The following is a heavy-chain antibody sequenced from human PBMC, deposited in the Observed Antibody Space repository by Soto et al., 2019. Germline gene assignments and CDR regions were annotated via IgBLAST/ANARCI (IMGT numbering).Heavy chain of an antibody. D-gene: IGHD3-10*01. CDR3: ASLRGSGTNYFFDY. J-gene: IGHJ4*02. CDR2: IYYSGST. V-gene: IGHV4-59*12. CDR1: RGSISIYE. Sequence: SWTLSLARAVSRGSISIYEVGGSWQPPGKGLEWIGYIYYSGSTNYNPSLKSRVTISVDTSENQFSLKLTSVTAADTAVYYCASLRGSGTNYFFDYWGQGTLVTVSS.